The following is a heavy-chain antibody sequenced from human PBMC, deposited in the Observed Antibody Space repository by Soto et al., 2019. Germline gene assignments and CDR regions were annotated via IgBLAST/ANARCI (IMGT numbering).Heavy chain of an antibody. CDR3: AKAKRGVSGSYLDYYYYGMDV. Sequence: GGSLRLSCAASGFTFSSYAMSWVRQAPGKGLEWVSAISGSGGSTYYADSVKGRFTISRDNSENTLYLQMNSLRAEDTAVYYCAKAKRGVSGSYLDYYYYGMDVWGQGTTVTVSS. V-gene: IGHV3-23*01. CDR2: ISGSGGST. J-gene: IGHJ6*02. CDR1: GFTFSSYA. D-gene: IGHD1-26*01.